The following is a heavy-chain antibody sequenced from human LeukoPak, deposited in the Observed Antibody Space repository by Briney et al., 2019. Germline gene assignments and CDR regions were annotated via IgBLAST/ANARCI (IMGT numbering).Heavy chain of an antibody. V-gene: IGHV4-30-2*01. CDR1: GGSISSGGYY. CDR2: IYHSGST. Sequence: PSETLSLTCTVSGGSISSGGYYWSWIRQPPGKGLEWIGYIYHSGSTYYNPSLKSRVTISVDRSKNQFSLKLSSVTAADTAVYYCARTPKYQLPDASTHFDYWGQGTLVTVSS. J-gene: IGHJ4*02. CDR3: ARTPKYQLPDASTHFDY. D-gene: IGHD2-2*01.